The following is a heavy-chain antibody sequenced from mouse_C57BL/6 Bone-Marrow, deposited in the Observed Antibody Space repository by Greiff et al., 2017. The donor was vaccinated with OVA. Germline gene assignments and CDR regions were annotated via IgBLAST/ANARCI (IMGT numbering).Heavy chain of an antibody. Sequence: QVQLQQSGPGLVQPSQSLSITCTVSGFSLTSYGVHWVRQSPGKGLEWLGVIWSGGSTDYNAAFISRLSISKDNSKSQVFFKMNSLQADDTAIYYCARVAVPRYWYFDVWGTGTTVTVSS. CDR3: ARVAVPRYWYFDV. CDR2: IWSGGST. CDR1: GFSLTSYG. J-gene: IGHJ1*03. D-gene: IGHD1-1*01. V-gene: IGHV2-2*01.